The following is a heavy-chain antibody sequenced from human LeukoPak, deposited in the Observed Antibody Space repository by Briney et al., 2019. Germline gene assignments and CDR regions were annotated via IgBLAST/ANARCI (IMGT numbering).Heavy chain of an antibody. D-gene: IGHD2-21*01. Sequence: SETLSLTCTVSGGSISSYYWSWIRQPAGKGLEWIGRIYTSGSTNYNPSLKSRVTMSVDTSKNQFSLKLSSVTAADTAVYYCARDSYCGGDCSGDQDHWGQGTLVTVSS. V-gene: IGHV4-4*07. CDR2: IYTSGST. CDR3: ARDSYCGGDCSGDQDH. CDR1: GGSISSYY. J-gene: IGHJ4*02.